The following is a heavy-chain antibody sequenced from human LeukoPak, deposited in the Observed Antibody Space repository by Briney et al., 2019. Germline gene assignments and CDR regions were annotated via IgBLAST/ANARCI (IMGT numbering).Heavy chain of an antibody. J-gene: IGHJ4*02. D-gene: IGHD3-22*01. CDR1: GFTFSSYG. CDR2: ISYDGSNK. V-gene: IGHV3-30*03. Sequence: QSGGSLRLSCAASGFTFSSYGMHWVRQAPGKGLEWVAVISYDGSNKYYADSVKGRFTISSDKSKNTLYLQMNSLRAEDTAVYFCARKFSYDSWACFDYWGQGILVTVSS. CDR3: ARKFSYDSWACFDY.